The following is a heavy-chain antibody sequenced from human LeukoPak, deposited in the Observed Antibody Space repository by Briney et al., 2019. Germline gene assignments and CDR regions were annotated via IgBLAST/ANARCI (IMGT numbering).Heavy chain of an antibody. D-gene: IGHD1-26*01. Sequence: GGSLRLSCAASRFFFSNYGMHWVRQAPGKGLEWVASISFDGRNKDYIDSVRGRFTIARDNSKNTLYLQMNSLIAEDTAVYYCAKDLKVGSMYPGTFDIWGQGTMVTVSS. V-gene: IGHV3-30*18. CDR1: RFFFSNYG. J-gene: IGHJ3*02. CDR2: ISFDGRNK. CDR3: AKDLKVGSMYPGTFDI.